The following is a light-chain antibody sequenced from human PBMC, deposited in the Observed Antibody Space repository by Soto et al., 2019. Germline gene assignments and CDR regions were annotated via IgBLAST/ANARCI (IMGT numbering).Light chain of an antibody. CDR2: EVR. CDR1: SSDVGSYNL. J-gene: IGLJ2*01. CDR3: CSYAGSTTYVV. Sequence: QSALTQPASVSGSPGQSITISCTGTSSDVGSYNLVSWYRHHPGEAPKLMIYEVRKRPSGVSNRFSGSKSGNTASLTISGLQAEDEADYYCCSYAGSTTYVVFGGGTKVTVL. V-gene: IGLV2-23*02.